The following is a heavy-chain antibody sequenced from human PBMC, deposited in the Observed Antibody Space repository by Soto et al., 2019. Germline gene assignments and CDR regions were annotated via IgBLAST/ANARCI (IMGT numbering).Heavy chain of an antibody. D-gene: IGHD5-12*01. V-gene: IGHV4-59*01. J-gene: IGHJ4*02. Sequence: QVQLQESGPGLVKPSETLSLTCTVSGGSISSYYWSWIRQPPGKRLEWIGYIYYSGSTNYNPSLKSRVTISVDTSKTQSSLELRSVTAADTAVYYCARDSVGSGYDWGQGTLVTVSS. CDR3: ARDSVGSGYD. CDR2: IYYSGST. CDR1: GGSISSYY.